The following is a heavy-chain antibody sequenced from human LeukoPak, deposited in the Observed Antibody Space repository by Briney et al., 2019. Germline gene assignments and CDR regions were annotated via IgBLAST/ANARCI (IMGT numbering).Heavy chain of an antibody. CDR1: GGSISSYY. CDR3: ARRYCSGGSCYPRHFDF. V-gene: IGHV4-59*01. Sequence: PSETLSLTCTVSGGSISSYYWSWIRQPPGKGLEWIGYIYYSGSTNYSPSLKSRVTISVDTSKNQFSLKLSSVTAADTAVYYCARRYCSGGSCYPRHFDFWGQGTLVTVSS. J-gene: IGHJ4*02. CDR2: IYYSGST. D-gene: IGHD2-15*01.